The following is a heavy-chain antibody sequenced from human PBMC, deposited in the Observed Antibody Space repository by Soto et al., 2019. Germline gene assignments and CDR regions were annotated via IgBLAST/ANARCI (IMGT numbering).Heavy chain of an antibody. J-gene: IGHJ4*02. CDR2: IGSAGDP. CDR1: GFTFSSSD. CDR3: ARWNWQQLAFDY. V-gene: IGHV3-13*05. D-gene: IGHD6-13*01. Sequence: GGSLRLSCAASGFTFSSSDMHSVRQATGKGLEWVSGIGSAGDPYYAGSVKGRFTISRENAKNSLYLQMNSLRAGDTAVYYCARWNWQQLAFDYWGQGTLVTVSS.